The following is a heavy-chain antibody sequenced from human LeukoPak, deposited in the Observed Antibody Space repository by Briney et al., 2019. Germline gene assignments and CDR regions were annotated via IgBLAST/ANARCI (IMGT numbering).Heavy chain of an antibody. CDR1: GYTFTSYD. Sequence: ASVKVSCKASGYTFTSYDINWVRQATGQGLEWMGWMNPNSGNTGYAQKFQGRVTMTRDTSTSTVYMELSSLRSEDTAVYYCARLRDDSSGYHDYWGQGTLVTVSS. V-gene: IGHV1-8*01. J-gene: IGHJ4*02. D-gene: IGHD3-22*01. CDR3: ARLRDDSSGYHDY. CDR2: MNPNSGNT.